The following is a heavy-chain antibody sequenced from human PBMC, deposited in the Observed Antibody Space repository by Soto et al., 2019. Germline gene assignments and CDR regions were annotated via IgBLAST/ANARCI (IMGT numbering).Heavy chain of an antibody. CDR2: ISSSSSYI. Sequence: GGSLRLSCAASGFTFSSYSMNWVRQAPGKGLEWVSSISSSSSYIYYADSVKGRFTIARENAKNSLYLQMNSLRAEDTAVYYCARSPSMTTVSLDYWGQGTLVTVSS. D-gene: IGHD4-17*01. J-gene: IGHJ4*02. CDR1: GFTFSSYS. CDR3: ARSPSMTTVSLDY. V-gene: IGHV3-21*01.